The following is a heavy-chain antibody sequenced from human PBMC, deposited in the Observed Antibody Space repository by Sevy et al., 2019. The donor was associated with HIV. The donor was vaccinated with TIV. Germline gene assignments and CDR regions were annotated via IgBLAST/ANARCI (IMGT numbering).Heavy chain of an antibody. Sequence: ASVKVSCKASGGSFNSYVFTWVRQAPGQGLEWMGKIIPILGIAEYSRKFQGRVTITADKSTSTVFMELSSLRAEDTAVYYCARGEYGSLSLAWGPKKYDYNGMDVWGQGTTVTVSS. CDR1: GGSFNSYV. J-gene: IGHJ6*02. CDR2: IIPILGIA. D-gene: IGHD3-10*01. V-gene: IGHV1-69*04. CDR3: ARGEYGSLSLAWGPKKYDYNGMDV.